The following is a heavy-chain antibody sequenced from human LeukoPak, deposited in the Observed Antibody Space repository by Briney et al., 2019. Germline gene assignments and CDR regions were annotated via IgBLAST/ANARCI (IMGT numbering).Heavy chain of an antibody. CDR2: INHSGST. Sequence: TSETLSLTCAVYGGSFSGYYWSWLRQPPGKGLEWIGEINHSGSTNYNPSLKSRDTISVDTSKSQFSLKRSSVTAADTGVYYCARGQSRSGVAACRQPHDYWGQGTLVTVSS. J-gene: IGHJ4*02. D-gene: IGHD6-13*01. V-gene: IGHV4-34*01. CDR3: ARGQSRSGVAACRQPHDY. CDR1: GGSFSGYY.